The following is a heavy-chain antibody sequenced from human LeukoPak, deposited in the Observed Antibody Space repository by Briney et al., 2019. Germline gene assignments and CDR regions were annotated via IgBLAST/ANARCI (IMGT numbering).Heavy chain of an antibody. Sequence: PSETLSLTCTVSGGSLSSYYWSWTRQPPGKGLEWIGYIYYSGSTNYNPSLKSRVTISVDTSKNQCSLKLSSVTAADTAVYYCARDNWNYGSSMDVWGQGTTVTVSS. CDR3: ARDNWNYGSSMDV. V-gene: IGHV4-59*01. CDR1: GGSLSSYY. CDR2: IYYSGST. J-gene: IGHJ6*02. D-gene: IGHD1-7*01.